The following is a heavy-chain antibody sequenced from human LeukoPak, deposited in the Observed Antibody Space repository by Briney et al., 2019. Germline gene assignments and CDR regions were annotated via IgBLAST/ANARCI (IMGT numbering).Heavy chain of an antibody. CDR3: ARELRLGYCSGGSCYYYGMDV. CDR1: GFTFSSYS. V-gene: IGHV3-21*01. CDR2: IGSSSSYI. J-gene: IGHJ6*02. D-gene: IGHD2-15*01. Sequence: GGSLRLSRAAPGFTFSSYSMNWVRQAPGKGVEWVSSIGSSSSYIYYADSVKGRFTISRENAKNSLYLQMNSLRAEDTAVYYCARELRLGYCSGGSCYYYGMDVWGQGTTVTVSS.